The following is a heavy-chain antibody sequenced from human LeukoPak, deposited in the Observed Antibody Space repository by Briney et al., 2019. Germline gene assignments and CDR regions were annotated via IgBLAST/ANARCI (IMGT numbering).Heavy chain of an antibody. CDR1: GFTFSSYA. V-gene: IGHV3-30-3*01. CDR3: ARGGYCSSTSCFYFQH. J-gene: IGHJ1*01. Sequence: PGGSLRLSCAASGFTFSSYAMHWVRQAPGKGLEWVAVISYDGSNKYYADSVKGRFTISRDNSKNTLYLQMNSLRAEDTAVYYCARGGYCSSTSCFYFQHWGQGTLVTVSS. CDR2: ISYDGSNK. D-gene: IGHD2-2*01.